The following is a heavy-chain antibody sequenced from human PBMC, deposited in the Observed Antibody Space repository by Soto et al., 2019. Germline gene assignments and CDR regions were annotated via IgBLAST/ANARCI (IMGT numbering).Heavy chain of an antibody. CDR3: ARASAPGSHDAFDI. V-gene: IGHV3-53*04. CDR1: GFTVSSNY. Sequence: GGSLRLSCAASGFTVSSNYMSWVRQAPGKGLEWVSVIYSGGSTYYAESVKGRFTISRHNSKNTLYLQMNSLRAEDTAVYFCARASAPGSHDAFDIWGQGTMVTVSS. J-gene: IGHJ3*02. D-gene: IGHD6-6*01. CDR2: IYSGGST.